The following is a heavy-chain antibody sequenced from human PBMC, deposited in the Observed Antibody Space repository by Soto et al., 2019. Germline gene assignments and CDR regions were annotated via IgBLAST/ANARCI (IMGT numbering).Heavy chain of an antibody. Sequence: SETLSLTCTVSGGSISSSSYYWGWIRQPPGKGLEWIGSIYYSGTTYYNPSLKSRVTISIDTSKNQFSLQLSSVTVADTAFYYCAGGGSIVVATRRLMDVWGKGTTVTVSS. CDR3: AGGGSIVVATRRLMDV. CDR2: IYYSGTT. D-gene: IGHD3-22*01. CDR1: GGSISSSSYY. V-gene: IGHV4-39*01. J-gene: IGHJ6*03.